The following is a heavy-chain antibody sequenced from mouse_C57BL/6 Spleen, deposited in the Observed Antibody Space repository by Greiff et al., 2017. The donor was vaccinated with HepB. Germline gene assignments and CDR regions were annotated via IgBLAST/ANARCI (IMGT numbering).Heavy chain of an antibody. CDR1: GYSITSGYD. CDR3: ARGGGTYAMDY. CDR2: ISYSGST. Sequence: EVQRVESGPGMVKPSQSLSLTCTVTGYSITSGYDWHWIRHFPGNKLEWMGYISYSGSTNYNPSLKSRISITHDTSKNHFFLKLNSVTTEDTATYYCARGGGTYAMDYWGQGTSVTVSS. V-gene: IGHV3-1*01. J-gene: IGHJ4*01.